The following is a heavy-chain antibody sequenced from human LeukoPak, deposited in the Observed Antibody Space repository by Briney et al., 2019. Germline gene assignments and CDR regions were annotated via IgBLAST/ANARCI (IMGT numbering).Heavy chain of an antibody. D-gene: IGHD6-13*01. CDR3: ARVYSSYYYYMDV. V-gene: IGHV1-18*01. J-gene: IGHJ6*03. CDR1: GYTFDIYG. CDR2: IATYNGKT. Sequence: ASVKVSCKASGYTFDIYGIAWVRQAPGQGLEWMGWIATYNGKTDYAQNLQGRVTMTTDLSTGTAYMELRSLRSDDTAVYYRARVYSSYYYYMDVWGKGTPVTVSS.